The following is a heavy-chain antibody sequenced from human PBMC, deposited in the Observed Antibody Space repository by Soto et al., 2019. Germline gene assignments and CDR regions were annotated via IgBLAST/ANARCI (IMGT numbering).Heavy chain of an antibody. V-gene: IGHV1-18*01. CDR2: ISAYNGNT. J-gene: IGHJ4*02. CDR3: ARFAAKYDFWSGPYDY. Sequence: QVQLVQSGAEVKKPGASVKVSCKASGYTFTSYGISWVRQAPGQGLEWMGWISAYNGNTNYAQKIQGSVTMTTDTSTSTAYMELRSLRSDDTAVYYCARFAAKYDFWSGPYDYWGQGTLVTVSS. D-gene: IGHD3-3*01. CDR1: GYTFTSYG.